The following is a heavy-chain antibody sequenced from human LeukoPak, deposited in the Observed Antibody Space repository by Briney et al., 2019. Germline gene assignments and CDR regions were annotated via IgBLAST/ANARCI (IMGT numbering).Heavy chain of an antibody. D-gene: IGHD4-17*01. Sequence: GGSLRLSCAASGFTFSSYEMNWVRQAPGKGLEWVSYFSSSGSTIYYADSVKGRFTISRDNAKNSLYLQMNSLRAEDTAVYYCARGSTVTGGLFYYYGMDVWGQGTTVTVSS. J-gene: IGHJ6*02. CDR2: FSSSGSTI. V-gene: IGHV3-48*03. CDR3: ARGSTVTGGLFYYYGMDV. CDR1: GFTFSSYE.